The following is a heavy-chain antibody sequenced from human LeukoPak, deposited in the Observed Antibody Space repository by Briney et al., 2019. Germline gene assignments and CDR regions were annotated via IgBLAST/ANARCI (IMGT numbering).Heavy chain of an antibody. CDR1: GFTFSSYW. D-gene: IGHD3-22*01. V-gene: IGHV3-7*03. CDR3: ARDNRGYYDAFDI. CDR2: IEQDGSEK. J-gene: IGHJ3*02. Sequence: SGGSLRLSCAASGFTFSSYWMSWVRQAPGKGLEWVANIEQDGSEKYYVDSVKGRFTISRDNAKNSLYLQMNSLRAEDTAVYYCARDNRGYYDAFDIWGQGTMVTVSS.